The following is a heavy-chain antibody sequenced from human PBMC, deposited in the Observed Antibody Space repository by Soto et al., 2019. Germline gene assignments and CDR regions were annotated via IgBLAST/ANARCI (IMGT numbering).Heavy chain of an antibody. D-gene: IGHD6-19*01. J-gene: IGHJ5*02. CDR3: AREEADSSADLIDP. Sequence: PGGSLRLSCAASAFTFSSYWMSWVRQAPGKGLEWVANIKPDGSEKYYVDSVKGRFTISRDNAKNSLYLQMNSLRAEDTAVYYCAREEADSSADLIDPWGQGTLVTVSS. CDR2: IKPDGSEK. V-gene: IGHV3-7*01. CDR1: AFTFSSYW.